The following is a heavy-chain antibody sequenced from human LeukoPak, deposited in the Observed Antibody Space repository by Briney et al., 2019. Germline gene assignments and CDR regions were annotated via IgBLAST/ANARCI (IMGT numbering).Heavy chain of an antibody. Sequence: PGGSLRLSCAASGFTFSSYDIHWVRQATGKGLEWVSGIGTAGEIYYPGSVKGRFTISRENAKNSLYLQMNSLRAGDTAVYYCARGGEYYYDSSGYFGYWGQGTLVTVSS. CDR2: IGTAGEI. D-gene: IGHD3-22*01. CDR1: GFTFSSYD. V-gene: IGHV3-13*01. J-gene: IGHJ4*02. CDR3: ARGGEYYYDSSGYFGY.